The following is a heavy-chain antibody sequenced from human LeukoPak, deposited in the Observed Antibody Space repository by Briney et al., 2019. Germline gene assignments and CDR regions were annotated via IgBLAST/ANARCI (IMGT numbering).Heavy chain of an antibody. V-gene: IGHV1-2*02. CDR3: AREGSLWFGELLDGMDV. J-gene: IGHJ6*02. D-gene: IGHD3-10*01. Sequence: ASVKVSCKASGYTFTGYYMHWVRQAPGQGLEWMGWINPNSGGTNYAQKFQGRVTMTRDTSISTAYMELSRLRSDDTAVYYCAREGSLWFGELLDGMDVWGQGTTVTVSS. CDR2: INPNSGGT. CDR1: GYTFTGYY.